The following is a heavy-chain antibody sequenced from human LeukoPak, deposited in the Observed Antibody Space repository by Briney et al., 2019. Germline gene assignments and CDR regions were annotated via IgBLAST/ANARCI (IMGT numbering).Heavy chain of an antibody. Sequence: GGSLRLSCAASGFTFSSYAMSWVRQAPGRGLEWVSAISGSGGSTYYADSVKGRFTISRDNSKSTLYLQMNSLRAEDTAVYYCAGLLWFGELPYYYGMDVWGQGTTVTVSS. V-gene: IGHV3-23*01. CDR3: AGLLWFGELPYYYGMDV. CDR2: ISGSGGST. D-gene: IGHD3-10*01. CDR1: GFTFSSYA. J-gene: IGHJ6*02.